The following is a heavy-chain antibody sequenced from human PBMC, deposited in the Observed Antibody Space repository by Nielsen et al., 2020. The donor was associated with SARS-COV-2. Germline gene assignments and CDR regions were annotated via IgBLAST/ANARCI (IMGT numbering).Heavy chain of an antibody. CDR3: ARVFAAAAALDY. V-gene: IGHV4-4*02. Sequence: SETLSLTCAVSGGSISSSNWWSWVRQPPGKGLEWIGEIYHSGSTNYNPSLKSRVTKSVDKSKNQFSLKLSSVTAADTAVYYCARVFAAAAALDYWGQGTLVTVSS. CDR1: GGSISSSNW. J-gene: IGHJ4*02. CDR2: IYHSGST. D-gene: IGHD6-13*01.